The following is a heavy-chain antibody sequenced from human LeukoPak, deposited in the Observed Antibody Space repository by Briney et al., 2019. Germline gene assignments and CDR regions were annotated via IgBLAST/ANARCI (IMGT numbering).Heavy chain of an antibody. Sequence: PGGSLRLSCAASGFTFSSYSMNWVRQAPGKGLEWVSYISSSRSTIYYADSMKGRFTISRDNSKNTLYLQMNSLRDEDTAVYFCARDPTMGAPDYFDYWGQGTLVTVSS. CDR1: GFTFSSYS. V-gene: IGHV3-48*02. D-gene: IGHD1-26*01. CDR2: ISSSRSTI. CDR3: ARDPTMGAPDYFDY. J-gene: IGHJ4*02.